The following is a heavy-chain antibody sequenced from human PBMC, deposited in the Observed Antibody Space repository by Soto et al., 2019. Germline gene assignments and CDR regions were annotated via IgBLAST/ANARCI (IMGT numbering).Heavy chain of an antibody. CDR1: GFTVSDNF. Sequence: ELQLVESGGGLVQPGGSLRLSCTASGFTVSDNFMNWVRQAPGKGLEWVSIIYSGGSTYYADSVKGRFTISRDNSKNTLYLQMNNLRAEDTAVYYCASLTIFGISYYYMDVWGKGTTVTVSS. J-gene: IGHJ6*03. V-gene: IGHV3-66*01. CDR2: IYSGGST. D-gene: IGHD3-3*01. CDR3: ASLTIFGISYYYMDV.